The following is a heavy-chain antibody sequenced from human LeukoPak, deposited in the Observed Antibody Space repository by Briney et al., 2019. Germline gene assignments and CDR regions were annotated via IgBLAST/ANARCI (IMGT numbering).Heavy chain of an antibody. Sequence: SETLSLTCAVYGGSFSGYYWSWIRQPPGKGLEWIGEINHSGSTDYNPSLKSRVTISVDTSKNQFSLKLSSVTAADTAVYYCAGGEGRRYCSSTSCSNWFDPWGQGTLVTVSS. J-gene: IGHJ5*02. CDR3: AGGEGRRYCSSTSCSNWFDP. D-gene: IGHD2-2*01. CDR1: GGSFSGYY. V-gene: IGHV4-34*01. CDR2: INHSGST.